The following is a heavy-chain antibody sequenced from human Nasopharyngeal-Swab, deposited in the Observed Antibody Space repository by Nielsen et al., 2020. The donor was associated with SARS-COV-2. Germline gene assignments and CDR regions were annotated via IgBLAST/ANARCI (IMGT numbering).Heavy chain of an antibody. J-gene: IGHJ6*02. D-gene: IGHD2-15*01. V-gene: IGHV1-24*01. CDR1: GGTFSSYA. Sequence: APMKVSCKASGGTFSSYAISWVRQAPGKGLEWMGGFDPEDGETIYAQKFQGRVTMTEDTSTDTAYMELSSLRSEDTAVYYCATAPAVVVVAATRDYYYYGMDVWGQGTTVTVSS. CDR3: ATAPAVVVVAATRDYYYYGMDV. CDR2: FDPEDGET.